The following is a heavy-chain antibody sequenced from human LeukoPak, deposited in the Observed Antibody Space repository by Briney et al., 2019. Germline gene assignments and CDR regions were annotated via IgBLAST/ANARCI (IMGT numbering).Heavy chain of an antibody. CDR1: GYTFTGYY. Sequence: ASVRVSCEASGYTFTGYYMHWVRQAPGQGLEWMGWINPNSGGTNYAQKFQGRVTMTRDTSISTAYMELSRLRSDDTAVYYCARWLRSSLYGMDVWGQGTTVTVSS. CDR3: ARWLRSSLYGMDV. J-gene: IGHJ6*02. V-gene: IGHV1-2*02. CDR2: INPNSGGT. D-gene: IGHD5-12*01.